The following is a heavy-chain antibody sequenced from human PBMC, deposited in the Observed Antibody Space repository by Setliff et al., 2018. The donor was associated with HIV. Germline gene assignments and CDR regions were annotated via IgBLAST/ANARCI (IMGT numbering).Heavy chain of an antibody. CDR3: ARGGGTSSPIDYHYYIDV. CDR1: GGSISHYY. D-gene: IGHD6-6*01. V-gene: IGHV4-59*08. CDR2: ISYSGSP. J-gene: IGHJ6*03. Sequence: PSETLSLTCTVSGGSISHYYWNWIRQSPGKGLEWIGFISYSGSPFYNPSLKSRVTISVDTSNNQFSLKLSSVTAADTAVYYCARGGGTSSPIDYHYYIDVWGKGTTVTVSS.